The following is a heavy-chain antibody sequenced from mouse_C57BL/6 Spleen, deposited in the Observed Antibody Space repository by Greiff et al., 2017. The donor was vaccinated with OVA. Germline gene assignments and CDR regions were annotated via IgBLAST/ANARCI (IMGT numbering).Heavy chain of an antibody. CDR2: IWSGGST. Sequence: VHLVESGPGLVQPSQSLSITCTVSGFSLTSYGVHWVRQSPGKGLEWLGVIWSGGSTDYNAAFISRLSISKDNSKSQVFFKMNSLQADDTAIYYCARYPYYGSSYGYAMDYWGQGTSVTVSS. CDR1: GFSLTSYG. D-gene: IGHD1-1*01. V-gene: IGHV2-2*01. CDR3: ARYPYYGSSYGYAMDY. J-gene: IGHJ4*01.